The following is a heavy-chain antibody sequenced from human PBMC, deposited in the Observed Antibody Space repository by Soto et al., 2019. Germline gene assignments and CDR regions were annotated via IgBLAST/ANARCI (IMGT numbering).Heavy chain of an antibody. D-gene: IGHD5-12*01. V-gene: IGHV3-30*18. J-gene: IGHJ3*02. CDR3: AKGRRRDGYNLDAFDI. CDR2: ISYDGSNK. CDR1: GFTFSSYG. Sequence: QVQLVESGGGVVQPGRSLRLSCAASGFTFSSYGMHWVRQAPGKGLEWVAVISYDGSNKYYADSVKGRFTISRDNSKNTLYLQMNSLRAEDTAVYYCAKGRRRDGYNLDAFDIWGQGTMVTVSS.